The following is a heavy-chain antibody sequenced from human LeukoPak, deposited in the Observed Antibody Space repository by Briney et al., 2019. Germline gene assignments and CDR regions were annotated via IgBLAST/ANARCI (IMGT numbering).Heavy chain of an antibody. CDR2: IYSGGST. J-gene: IGHJ6*02. CDR3: ARGTVWRLGSYGLDV. V-gene: IGHV3-53*01. Sequence: GGSLRLSCVASGFTVSSKYMSWVRQAPGKGLEWVSVIYSGGSTYYGESVKGRFTISRDNSKNTVYLQMNALRAEDSAVYYCARGTVWRLGSYGLDVWGQGTTVTVSS. CDR1: GFTVSSKY. D-gene: IGHD3-16*01.